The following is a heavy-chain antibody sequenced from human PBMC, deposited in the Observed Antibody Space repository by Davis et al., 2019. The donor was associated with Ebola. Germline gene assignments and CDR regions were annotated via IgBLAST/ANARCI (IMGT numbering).Heavy chain of an antibody. J-gene: IGHJ6*02. CDR3: ARDSDYGYYHGMDV. CDR2: IWYDGSND. Sequence: GESLKISCAASGFSFSTYAMHWVRQAPGKGLEWVAVIWYDGSNDSYGDSVKGRFTISRDDSKNTLYLQMNSLRAEDTAVYYCARDSDYGYYHGMDVWGQGTTVTVSS. V-gene: IGHV3-33*01. CDR1: GFSFSTYA. D-gene: IGHD4-17*01.